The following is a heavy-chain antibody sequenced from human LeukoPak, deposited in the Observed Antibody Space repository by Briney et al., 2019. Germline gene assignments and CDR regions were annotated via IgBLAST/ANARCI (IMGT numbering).Heavy chain of an antibody. CDR2: MNPNSGNT. CDR3: ARGYKDIVVVPAASYRYYCYYMDV. J-gene: IGHJ6*03. V-gene: IGHV1-8*03. D-gene: IGHD2-2*01. Sequence: ASVKVSCKASGYTFTSYDINWVRQATGQGLEWMGWMNPNSGNTGYAQKFQGRVTITRNTSISTAYMELSSLRSEDTAVYYCARGYKDIVVVPAASYRYYCYYMDVWGKGTTVTVSS. CDR1: GYTFTSYD.